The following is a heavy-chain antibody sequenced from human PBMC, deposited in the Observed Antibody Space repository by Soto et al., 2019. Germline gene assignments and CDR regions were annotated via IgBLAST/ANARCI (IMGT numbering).Heavy chain of an antibody. D-gene: IGHD1-26*01. J-gene: IGHJ4*02. CDR2: IIPILGIR. Sequence: QLQLVQSGAEVKKPGSSVKVSCKASGGSFSTYTITWVRQAPGQGLEWMGRIIPILGIRDYAQKFQARVTLTADKSTSTAYMELSSLTSENPAVYYCARDVGDLGQGPRVTVSS. CDR3: ARDVGD. V-gene: IGHV1-69*08. CDR1: GGSFSTYT.